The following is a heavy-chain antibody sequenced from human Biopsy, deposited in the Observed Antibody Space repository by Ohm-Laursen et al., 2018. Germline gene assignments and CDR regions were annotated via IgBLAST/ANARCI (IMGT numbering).Heavy chain of an antibody. CDR1: GGTFSNYT. CDR2: MNPNSGNT. D-gene: IGHD3-16*01. CDR3: AREGAFGDTDAYYGLDV. Sequence: SVKVSCKASGGTFSNYTINWVRQAAGQGPEWMGWMNPNSGNTGFAQKFQGRITMTRSTSITTAYMELTNLRSEDTAVYYCAREGAFGDTDAYYGLDVWGLGTTVTVSS. V-gene: IGHV1-8*01. J-gene: IGHJ6*02.